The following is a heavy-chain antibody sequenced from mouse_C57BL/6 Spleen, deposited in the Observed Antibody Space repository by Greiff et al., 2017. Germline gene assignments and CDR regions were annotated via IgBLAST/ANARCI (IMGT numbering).Heavy chain of an antibody. Sequence: EVNVVESGGGLVQSGRSLRLSCATSGFTFSDFYMEWVRQAPGQGLEWIAASSNTANDYTTEYSASVKGRFIVTRDTSPSILYLQMNALGAEDTAIYYCARENWAYYAMDYGGQGTSVTVSS. V-gene: IGHV7-1*01. J-gene: IGHJ4*01. CDR3: ARENWAYYAMDY. CDR1: GFTFSDFY. D-gene: IGHD4-1*01. CDR2: SSNTANDYTT.